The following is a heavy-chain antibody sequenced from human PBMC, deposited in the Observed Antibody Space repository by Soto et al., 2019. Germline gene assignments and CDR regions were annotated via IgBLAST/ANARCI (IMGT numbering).Heavy chain of an antibody. D-gene: IGHD6-6*01. V-gene: IGHV3-30-3*01. CDR3: AREYFSSSGGGIAF. CDR2: ISYDGSNK. CDR1: GFTFSSYA. Sequence: QVQLVESGGGVVQPGRSLRLSCAASGFTFSSYAMHWVRQAPGKGLEWVAVISYDGSNKYYADSVKGRFTISRDNSKNPLYMQMNRLRAEDTAVYYCAREYFSSSGGGIAFWGQGTLVTVSS. J-gene: IGHJ4*02.